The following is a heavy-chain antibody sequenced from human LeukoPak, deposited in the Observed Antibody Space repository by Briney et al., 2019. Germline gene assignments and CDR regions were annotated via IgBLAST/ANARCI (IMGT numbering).Heavy chain of an antibody. Sequence: PGGSLRLSCAASGFTFSRYRMSWVRQAPGKGLEWVANIKQDGSERCYVDSVRGRFTISRDNAKNSLYLQMNSLRAEDTAVYYCERDWSGWGSSNDYWGQGTLVTVSS. CDR2: IKQDGSER. D-gene: IGHD3-16*01. J-gene: IGHJ4*02. CDR3: ERDWSGWGSSNDY. V-gene: IGHV3-7*01. CDR1: GFTFSRYR.